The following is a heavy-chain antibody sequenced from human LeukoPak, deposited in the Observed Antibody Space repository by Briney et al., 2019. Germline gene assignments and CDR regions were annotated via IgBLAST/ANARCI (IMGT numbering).Heavy chain of an antibody. CDR3: ARDVPYSSGWSYYYYYGMDV. CDR1: GYTFTSYY. J-gene: IGHJ6*02. D-gene: IGHD6-19*01. V-gene: IGHV1-46*01. Sequence: ASVKVSCKASGYTFTSYYMHWVRQAPGQGLEWIGIINPSGGSTSYAQKFQGRVTMTRDTSTSTVYMELSSLRSEDTAVYYCARDVPYSSGWSYYYYYGMDVWGQGTTVTVSS. CDR2: INPSGGST.